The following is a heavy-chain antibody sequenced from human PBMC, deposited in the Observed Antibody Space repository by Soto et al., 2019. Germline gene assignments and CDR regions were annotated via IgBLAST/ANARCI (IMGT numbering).Heavy chain of an antibody. CDR3: ARWWSGSRQGFDP. Sequence: QVQLQESGPGLVKPSQNLSVTCTVSGGSISSGDYYWSWIRQHPGKGQEWIGYIYYSGSTYYNPSLESRVTISVDTSKNQFSLKLSSVTAADTAVYYCARWWSGSRQGFDPWGQGSLVAVSS. CDR1: GGSISSGDYY. V-gene: IGHV4-31*03. D-gene: IGHD3-3*01. CDR2: IYYSGST. J-gene: IGHJ5*02.